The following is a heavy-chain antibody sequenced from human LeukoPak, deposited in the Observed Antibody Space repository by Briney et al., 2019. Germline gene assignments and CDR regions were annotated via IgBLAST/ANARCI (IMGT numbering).Heavy chain of an antibody. CDR1: GGSISSYY. CDR2: IYYSGST. V-gene: IGHV4-59*01. CDR3: ARDILTGYSNWFDP. Sequence: SETLSHTCTVSGGSISSYYWSWIRQPPGKGLEWIGYIYYSGSTNYNPSLKSRVTISVDTSKNQFSLKLSSVTAADTAVYYCARDILTGYSNWFDPWGQGTLVTVSS. J-gene: IGHJ5*02. D-gene: IGHD3-9*01.